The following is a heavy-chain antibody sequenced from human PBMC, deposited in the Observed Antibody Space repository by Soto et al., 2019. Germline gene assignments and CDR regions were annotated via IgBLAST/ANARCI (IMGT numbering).Heavy chain of an antibody. J-gene: IGHJ4*02. D-gene: IGHD2-15*01. CDR2: IYSGGST. CDR1: GFTVSSNY. V-gene: IGHV3-53*04. CDR3: AREGLHCSGGSCYPGGYDY. Sequence: EVQLVESGGGLVQPGGSLRLSCAASGFTVSSNYMSWVRQAPGKGLEWVSVIYSGGSTYYADSVKGRFTISRHNSKNTLYLQMNRLRAEDTAVYYCAREGLHCSGGSCYPGGYDYWGQGTLVTVSS.